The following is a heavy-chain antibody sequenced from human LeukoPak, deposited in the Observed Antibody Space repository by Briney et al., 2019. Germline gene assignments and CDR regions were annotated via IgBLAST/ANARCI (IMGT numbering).Heavy chain of an antibody. D-gene: IGHD4-23*01. CDR3: ARDLYYGGAYGWFDP. CDR2: ISSSSSYI. CDR1: GFTFSSYS. Sequence: AGGSLRLSCAASGFTFSSYSMNWVRQAPGKGLEWVSSISSSSSYIYYADSVKGRFTISRDNAKNSLYLQMNSLRAEDTAVYYCARDLYYGGAYGWFDPWGQGTLVTVSS. V-gene: IGHV3-21*01. J-gene: IGHJ5*02.